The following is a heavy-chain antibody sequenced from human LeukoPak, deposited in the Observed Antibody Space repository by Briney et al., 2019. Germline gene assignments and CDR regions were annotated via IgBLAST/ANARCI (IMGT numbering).Heavy chain of an antibody. V-gene: IGHV3-74*01. CDR3: ARDTGWYFDL. D-gene: IGHD4-17*01. Sequence: GGSLRLSCAASGFTVSTNCMTWVRQAPGMGLVWVSRITGDGISASYTDSVKGRFTISRDNAKNTLYLQMISLRAEDTAVYYCARDTGWYFDLWGRGTLVTVSS. J-gene: IGHJ2*01. CDR2: ITGDGISA. CDR1: GFTVSTNC.